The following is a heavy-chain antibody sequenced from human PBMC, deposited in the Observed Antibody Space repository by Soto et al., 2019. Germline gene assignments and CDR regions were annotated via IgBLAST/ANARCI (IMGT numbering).Heavy chain of an antibody. CDR3: ARDRALIAAERGYFDY. V-gene: IGHV3-30-3*01. J-gene: IGHJ4*02. CDR1: GFTFSSYA. Sequence: GGSLRLSCAASGFTFSSYAMHWVRQAPGKGLEWVAVISYDGSNKYYADSVKGRFTISRDNSKNTLYLQMNSLRAEDTAVYYCARDRALIAAERGYFDYWGQGTLVTVSS. CDR2: ISYDGSNK. D-gene: IGHD6-13*01.